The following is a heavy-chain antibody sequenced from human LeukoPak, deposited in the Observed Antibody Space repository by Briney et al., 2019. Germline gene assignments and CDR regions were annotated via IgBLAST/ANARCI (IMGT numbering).Heavy chain of an antibody. Sequence: ASVKVSCKASGGTFSTYDINWVRQAAGQGLEWMGWMNPNSGNTGFAQKFQGRATITRDTSITTAYLELSSLRSEDTAVYYCARAIRYQLLSDYWGQGTLVTVSS. J-gene: IGHJ4*02. D-gene: IGHD2-2*01. CDR1: GGTFSTYD. V-gene: IGHV1-8*03. CDR3: ARAIRYQLLSDY. CDR2: MNPNSGNT.